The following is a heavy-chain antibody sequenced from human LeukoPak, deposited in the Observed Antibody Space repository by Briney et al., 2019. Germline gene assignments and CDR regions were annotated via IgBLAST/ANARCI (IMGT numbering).Heavy chain of an antibody. CDR2: INPNSGGT. Sequence: ASVKVSCKASGYTFTGYYMHWVRQAPGRGLEWMGWINPNSGGTNYAQKFQGRVTMTRDTSISTAYMELSRLRSDDTAVYYCARVFRYCSGGSCYAYDYWGQGTLVTVSS. V-gene: IGHV1-2*02. CDR1: GYTFTGYY. CDR3: ARVFRYCSGGSCYAYDY. J-gene: IGHJ4*02. D-gene: IGHD2-15*01.